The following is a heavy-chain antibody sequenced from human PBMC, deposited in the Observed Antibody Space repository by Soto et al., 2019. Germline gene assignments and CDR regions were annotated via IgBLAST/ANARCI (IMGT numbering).Heavy chain of an antibody. J-gene: IGHJ4*02. CDR1: GGSFSGYY. CDR2: INHSGST. Sequence: SETLSLTCAVYGGSFSGYYWSWIRQPPGKGLEWIGEINHSGSTNYNPSLKSRVTISVDTSKNQFSLKLSSVTAADTAVYYCARDVATINNYWGQGTLVTVSS. V-gene: IGHV4-34*01. CDR3: ARDVATINNY. D-gene: IGHD5-12*01.